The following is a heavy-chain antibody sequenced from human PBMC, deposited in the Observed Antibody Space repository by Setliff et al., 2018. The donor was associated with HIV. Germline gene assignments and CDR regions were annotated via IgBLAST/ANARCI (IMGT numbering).Heavy chain of an antibody. CDR1: GYSISSGYY. CDR3: ARHRAVAGANYFDF. Sequence: SETLSLTCAVSGYSISSGYYWGWIRQPPGKGLEWIGCIYQSGSTYYNVSLKSRVIISVDTSKNQFSLKLNSVTAADTAIYHCARHRAVAGANYFDFWGQGTLVTVSS. J-gene: IGHJ4*02. D-gene: IGHD6-19*01. CDR2: IYQSGST. V-gene: IGHV4-38-2*01.